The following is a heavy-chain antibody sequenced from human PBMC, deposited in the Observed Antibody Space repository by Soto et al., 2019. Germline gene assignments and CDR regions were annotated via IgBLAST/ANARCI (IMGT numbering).Heavy chain of an antibody. CDR1: GYSFTTYD. Sequence: ASVKVSCKASGYSFTTYDINWVRQATGQGLEWMGWINPNNGNTGYAQKFQGRVTLTRTTSISTAYMELSSLRSDDTAVYYCARTSSGSREGFDPWGQGTLVTVSS. CDR3: ARTSSGSREGFDP. D-gene: IGHD1-1*01. V-gene: IGHV1-8*01. J-gene: IGHJ5*02. CDR2: INPNNGNT.